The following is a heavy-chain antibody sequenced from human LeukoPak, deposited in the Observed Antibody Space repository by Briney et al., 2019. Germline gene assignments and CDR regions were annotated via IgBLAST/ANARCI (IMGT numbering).Heavy chain of an antibody. CDR3: AKGAGYYDSSGYYPPGWYFDL. D-gene: IGHD3-22*01. CDR1: GFTFDDYA. J-gene: IGHJ2*01. CDR2: ISWNSGSI. V-gene: IGHV3-9*03. Sequence: PGGSLRLSCAASGFTFDDYAMHWVRQAPGKGLEWVSGISWNSGSIGYADSVKGRFTISRDNAKNSLYLQMNSLRAEDMALYYCAKGAGYYDSSGYYPPGWYFDLWGRGTLVTVSS.